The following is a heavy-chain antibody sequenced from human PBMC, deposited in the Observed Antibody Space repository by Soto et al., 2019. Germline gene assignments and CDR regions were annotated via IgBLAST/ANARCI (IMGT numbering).Heavy chain of an antibody. V-gene: IGHV3-33*01. CDR2: IWYDGSNK. CDR3: ARDGGSSGAVDY. J-gene: IGHJ4*02. CDR1: GFTFSSYG. Sequence: QVQLVESGGGVVQPGRSLRLSCAASGFTFSSYGMHWVRQAPGKGLEWVAVIWYDGSNKYYADSVKGRFTISRDNSKNTLYLQMNSLRAEGKAVYYWARDGGSSGAVDYWGQGTLVTVSS. D-gene: IGHD6-19*01.